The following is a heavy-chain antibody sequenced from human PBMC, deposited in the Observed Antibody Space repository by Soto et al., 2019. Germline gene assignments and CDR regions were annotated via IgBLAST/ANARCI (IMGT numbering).Heavy chain of an antibody. D-gene: IGHD3-10*01. CDR3: LRGYYMDV. CDR2: ISADGSDK. Sequence: QPGGSLRLSCAASGFTFSNFGMHWVRQAPGKGLEWVAAISADGSDKYFSGSVKGRFTISRDNTKNSLYLQMNSLKAEDTAVYYCLRGYYMDVWGKGTTVTV. CDR1: GFTFSNFG. J-gene: IGHJ6*03. V-gene: IGHV3-30*03.